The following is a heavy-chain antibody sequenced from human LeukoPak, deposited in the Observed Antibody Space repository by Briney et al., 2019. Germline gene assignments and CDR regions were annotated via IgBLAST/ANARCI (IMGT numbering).Heavy chain of an antibody. D-gene: IGHD5-24*01. CDR3: AIYREAYDLYPHGLDV. Sequence: PSETLSLTCSVSGASVSTTAYFWNWIRQPAGEGLEWIGRIYASGNTHYNPSLKSRVTMSLDTSKNPFSLTMNSVTAADSAVYFCAIYREAYDLYPHGLDVWGRGTVVTVSS. CDR2: IYASGNT. CDR1: GASVSTTAYF. V-gene: IGHV4-61*02. J-gene: IGHJ3*01.